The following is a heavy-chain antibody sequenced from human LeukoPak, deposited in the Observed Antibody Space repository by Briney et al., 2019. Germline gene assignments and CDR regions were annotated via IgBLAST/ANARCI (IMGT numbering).Heavy chain of an antibody. V-gene: IGHV1-2*02. D-gene: IGHD2-2*02. J-gene: IGHJ4*02. Sequence: PSVKVSCKVSGYTFTGYYMHWVRQAPGQGLEGMGWINPNSGGTNYAQKFQGRVTMTRDTSISTAYMELSRLRSDDTAVYYCARGGEDLGYCSSTSCYSIDYWGQGTLVTVSS. CDR3: ARGGEDLGYCSSTSCYSIDY. CDR1: GYTFTGYY. CDR2: INPNSGGT.